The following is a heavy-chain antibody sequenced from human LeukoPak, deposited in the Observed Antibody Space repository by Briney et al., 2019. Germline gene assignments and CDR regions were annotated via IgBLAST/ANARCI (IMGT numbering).Heavy chain of an antibody. J-gene: IGHJ4*02. D-gene: IGHD3-9*01. Sequence: PGGSLRLSCEASAFPFASYVMRWVRQAPGKGLEWIAYINHDAEMIFYPDFVKGRFTISRDNAKKSLYLQMNALRYEDTAIYYCARDHDWAFDLWGQGTLVTVSS. CDR3: ARDHDWAFDL. CDR1: AFPFASYV. V-gene: IGHV3-48*02. CDR2: INHDAEMI.